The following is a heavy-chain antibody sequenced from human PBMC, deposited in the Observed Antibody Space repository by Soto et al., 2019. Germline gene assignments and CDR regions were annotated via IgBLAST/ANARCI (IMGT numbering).Heavy chain of an antibody. CDR1: GSSISSYY. J-gene: IGHJ6*02. CDR2: IYYSGST. V-gene: IGHV4-59*01. Sequence: TCTVSGSSISSYYWSWIRQPPGQGPAWIGYIYYSGSTNYNPSLKSRVTISVDTSKNQFYLKLSSVTAADTAVYYCARKYKAAGPYYYFYYGMDVWGQGTTVTVSS. D-gene: IGHD1-20*01. CDR3: ARKYKAAGPYYYFYYGMDV.